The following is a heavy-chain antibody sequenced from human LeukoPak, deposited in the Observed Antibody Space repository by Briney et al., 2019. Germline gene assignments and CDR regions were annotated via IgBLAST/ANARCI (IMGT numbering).Heavy chain of an antibody. D-gene: IGHD3-10*01. Sequence: GGSLRLSCVASGFTFSRYWMSWVRQAPGKGLEWVANINQDGRETYYVDSVKGRFTISRDNAKNSLYLQINSLRAEDAAVYYCARDVGGPDYWGQGTLVTVSS. J-gene: IGHJ4*02. CDR2: INQDGRET. V-gene: IGHV3-7*01. CDR1: GFTFSRYW. CDR3: ARDVGGPDY.